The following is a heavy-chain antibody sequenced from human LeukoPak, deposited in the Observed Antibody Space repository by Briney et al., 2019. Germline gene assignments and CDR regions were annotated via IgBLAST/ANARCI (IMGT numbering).Heavy chain of an antibody. J-gene: IGHJ6*03. CDR2: INHSGST. D-gene: IGHD3-10*01. V-gene: IGHV4-34*01. CDR1: GGSFSGYY. Sequence: SETLSLTCAVYGGSFSGYYWSWIRQPPGKGLEWIGEINHSGSTNYNPSLKSRVTISVDTSKNQFSPKLSSVTAADTAVCYCARGIVRGVIISYYYMDVWGKGTTVTISS. CDR3: ARGIVRGVIISYYYMDV.